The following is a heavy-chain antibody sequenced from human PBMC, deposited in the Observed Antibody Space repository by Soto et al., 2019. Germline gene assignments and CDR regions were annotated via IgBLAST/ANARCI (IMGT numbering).Heavy chain of an antibody. CDR1: GYSFSSYW. D-gene: IGHD3-16*01. V-gene: IGHV5-51*01. CDR2: IYPGDSDT. CDR3: ARLQGVLNTWFDY. J-gene: IGHJ4*02. Sequence: SGESLKISCKGSGYSFSSYWIGWVRQMPGRGLEWMGIIYPGDSDTRYSPSFQGQVTISADKSISTAYLQWSSLKASDTAMFYCARLQGVLNTWFDYWGQGTLVTVSS.